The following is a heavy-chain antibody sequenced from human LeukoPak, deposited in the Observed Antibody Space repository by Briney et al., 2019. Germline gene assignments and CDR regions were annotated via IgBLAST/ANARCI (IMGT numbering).Heavy chain of an antibody. J-gene: IGHJ6*02. Sequence: ASVKVSCKASGYTFTSYAMHWVRQAPGQRLEWMGWINAGNGNTKSSQKFQVGVTITRDTSASTAYMELSSLRSEDTAVYYCARDLLYCSSTSCQIRSYYYGMDVWGQGTTVTVSS. D-gene: IGHD2-2*01. CDR2: INAGNGNT. V-gene: IGHV1-3*01. CDR1: GYTFTSYA. CDR3: ARDLLYCSSTSCQIRSYYYGMDV.